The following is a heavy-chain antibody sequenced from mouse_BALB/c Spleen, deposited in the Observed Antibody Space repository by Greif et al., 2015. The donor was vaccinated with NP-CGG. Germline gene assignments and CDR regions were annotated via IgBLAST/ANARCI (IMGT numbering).Heavy chain of an antibody. CDR2: IDPENGDT. J-gene: IGHJ4*01. D-gene: IGHD3-2*01. V-gene: IGHV14-4*02. CDR1: GFNIKDYY. Sequence: EVQLQQSGAELVRSGASVKLSCTASGFNIKDYYMHWVKQRPEQGLEWIGWIDPENGDTEYAPKFQGKATMTADTSSNTAYLQLSSLTSEDTAVYYCNACGDSSGSYAMDYWGQGTSVTVSS. CDR3: NACGDSSGSYAMDY.